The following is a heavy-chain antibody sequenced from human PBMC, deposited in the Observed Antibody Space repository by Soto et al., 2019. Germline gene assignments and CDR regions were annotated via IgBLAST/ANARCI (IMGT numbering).Heavy chain of an antibody. CDR2: ISYDGSNK. V-gene: IGHV3-30*18. CDR3: AKDRGSGYLQGFYFDY. D-gene: IGHD3-3*01. Sequence: GGSLRLSCAASGFTFSSYGMHWVRQAPGKGLEWVAVISYDGSNKYYADSVKGRFTISRDNSKNTLYLQMNSLRAEDTAVYYRAKDRGSGYLQGFYFDYWGQGTLVTVSS. CDR1: GFTFSSYG. J-gene: IGHJ4*02.